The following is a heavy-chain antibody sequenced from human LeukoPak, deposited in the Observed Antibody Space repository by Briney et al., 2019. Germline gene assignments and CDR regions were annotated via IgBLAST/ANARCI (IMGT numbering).Heavy chain of an antibody. J-gene: IGHJ3*02. CDR2: ISWNSGSI. CDR3: AKATENYYDSSGYYGWAFDI. V-gene: IGHV3-9*01. Sequence: GRSLRLSCAASGFTFDDYAMHWVRQAPGKGLEWVSGISWNSGSIGYADSVKGRFTISRDNAKNSLYLQMNSLRAEDTALYYCAKATENYYDSSGYYGWAFDIWGQGTMVTVSS. D-gene: IGHD3-22*01. CDR1: GFTFDDYA.